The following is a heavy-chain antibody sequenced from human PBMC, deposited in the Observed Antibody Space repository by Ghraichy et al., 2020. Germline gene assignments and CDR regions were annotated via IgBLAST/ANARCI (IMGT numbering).Heavy chain of an antibody. CDR1: GFTFSSYW. J-gene: IGHJ4*02. Sequence: GGSLRLSCTASGFTFSSYWMGWVRQAPGKGLEWVAHIKKDGSETWYVDSVRGRFTISRDNAQNSLYLQMNSLRAEDTALFYCARITLSPGHYFDFWGQGTLATVSS. V-gene: IGHV3-7*03. D-gene: IGHD1-1*01. CDR2: IKKDGSET. CDR3: ARITLSPGHYFDF.